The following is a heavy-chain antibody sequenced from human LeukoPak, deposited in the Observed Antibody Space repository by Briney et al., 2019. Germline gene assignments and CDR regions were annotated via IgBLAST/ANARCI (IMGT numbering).Heavy chain of an antibody. CDR2: ISGSGTST. J-gene: IGHJ4*02. CDR1: GFTFSSYA. V-gene: IGHV3-23*01. Sequence: GGSLRLSCAVSGFTFSSYAMSWVRQAPGKGLEWVSAISGSGTSTYYADSVKGRFTISRDNSKNTLYLQMNSLRAEDTAIYYCAKGPYSSGWSHLDYWGQGTLVTVSS. CDR3: AKGPYSSGWSHLDY. D-gene: IGHD6-19*01.